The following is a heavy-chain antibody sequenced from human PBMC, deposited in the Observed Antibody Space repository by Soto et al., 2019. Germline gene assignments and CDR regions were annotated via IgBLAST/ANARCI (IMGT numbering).Heavy chain of an antibody. CDR3: ARVIVGSGRVIHLPYYYYYMDV. CDR2: ISAYNGNT. D-gene: IGHD3-10*01. J-gene: IGHJ6*03. CDR1: GYTFTSYG. Sequence: QVQLVQSGAEVKKPGASVKVSCKASGYTFTSYGISWVRQAPGQGLEWMGWISAYNGNTNYAQKLQGRVTMTTDTSTSTAYMELRSLRSDDTAVYYCARVIVGSGRVIHLPYYYYYMDVWGKGTTVTVSS. V-gene: IGHV1-18*01.